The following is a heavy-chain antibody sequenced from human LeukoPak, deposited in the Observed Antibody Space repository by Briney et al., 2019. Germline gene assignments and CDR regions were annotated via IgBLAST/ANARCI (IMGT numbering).Heavy chain of an antibody. V-gene: IGHV3-15*01. CDR1: GFTFSNAW. J-gene: IGHJ4*02. CDR2: IKSKTDGGTT. CDR3: TTDRYCGGDCYWFDY. Sequence: GGSLRLSCAAAGFTFSNAWMSWVRQAPGKGLGWVGRIKSKTDGGTTDYAAPVKGRFTISRDDSKNTLYLQMNSLKTEDTAVYYCTTDRYCGGDCYWFDYWGQGTLVTVSS. D-gene: IGHD2-21*02.